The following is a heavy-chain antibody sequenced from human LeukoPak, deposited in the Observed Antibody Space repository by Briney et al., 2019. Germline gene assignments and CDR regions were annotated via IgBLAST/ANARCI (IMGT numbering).Heavy chain of an antibody. CDR2: ISGSGGRT. CDR1: GFTFDDYA. Sequence: QSGGSLRLSCAASGFTFDDYALGWVRQDPGKGLKWVSGISGSGGRTYYADSVKGRFTISRDNSKNTLYLQMNSLRAEDTAVYYCAKDPNFYYCMDVWGKGTTVTISS. J-gene: IGHJ6*03. V-gene: IGHV3-23*01. CDR3: AKDPNFYYCMDV.